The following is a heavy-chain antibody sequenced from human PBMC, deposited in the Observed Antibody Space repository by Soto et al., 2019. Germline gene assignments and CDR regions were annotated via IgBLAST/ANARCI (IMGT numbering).Heavy chain of an antibody. CDR1: GFTFSRYW. J-gene: IGHJ6*02. CDR2: IKQDGSEK. CDR3: ATFDYAVVDYYGMDV. D-gene: IGHD4-17*01. Sequence: EVQLVESGGGLVQPGGSLRLSCAASGFTFSRYWMSWVRQAPGKGLEWVANIKQDGSEKYYVDSVKGRFTISRDNAKNSLYLQMNSLRAEDTAMYYCATFDYAVVDYYGMDVWGQGTTVTVSS. V-gene: IGHV3-7*01.